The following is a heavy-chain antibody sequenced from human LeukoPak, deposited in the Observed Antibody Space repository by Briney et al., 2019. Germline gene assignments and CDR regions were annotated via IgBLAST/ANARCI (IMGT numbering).Heavy chain of an antibody. D-gene: IGHD6-13*01. J-gene: IGHJ4*02. V-gene: IGHV4-59*12. CDR3: ARAIEEQHPVFDY. Sequence: SETLSLTCTVSGGSISSYYWSWIRQPPGKGLEWIGYIYYSGSTNYNPSLKSRVTISVDTSKNQFSLKLSSVTAADTAVYYCARAIEEQHPVFDYWGQGTLVTVSS. CDR2: IYYSGST. CDR1: GGSISSYY.